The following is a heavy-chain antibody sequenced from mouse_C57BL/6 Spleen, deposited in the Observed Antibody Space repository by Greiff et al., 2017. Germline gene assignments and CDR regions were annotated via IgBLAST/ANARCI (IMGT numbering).Heavy chain of an antibody. D-gene: IGHD2-1*01. CDR1: GYTFTSYW. CDR2: IDPSDSYT. Sequence: VQLQQPGAELVKPGASVKLSCKASGYTFTSYWMQWVKQRPGQGLEWIGEIDPSDSYTNYNQKFKGKATLTVDTSSSTAYMQLSSLTSEDSAVYYCARLGGDGNYAVDYWGQGTTLTVSS. CDR3: ARLGGDGNYAVDY. V-gene: IGHV1-50*01. J-gene: IGHJ2*01.